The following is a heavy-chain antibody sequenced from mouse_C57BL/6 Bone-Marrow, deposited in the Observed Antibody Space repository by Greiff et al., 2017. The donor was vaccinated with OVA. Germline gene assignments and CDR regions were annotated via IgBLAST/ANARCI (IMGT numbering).Heavy chain of an antibody. CDR1: GFSLTSYG. D-gene: IGHD3-3*01. CDR2: IWSGGST. Sequence: VQRVESGPGLVQPSQSLSITCTVSGFSLTSYGVHWVRQPPGKGLEWLGVIWSGGSTDYNAAFISRLSISKDNSKSQVFFKMNSLQADDTAIYYCAKLGQGFAYWGQGTLVTVSA. J-gene: IGHJ3*01. CDR3: AKLGQGFAY. V-gene: IGHV2-4*01.